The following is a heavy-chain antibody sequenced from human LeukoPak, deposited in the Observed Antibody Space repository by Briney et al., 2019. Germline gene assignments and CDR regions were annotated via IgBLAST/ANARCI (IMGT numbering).Heavy chain of an antibody. D-gene: IGHD5-24*01. CDR1: GFTFSSYG. CDR3: AKGNLGY. Sequence: GRSLRLSCAASGFTFSSYGMHWVRQAPGKGLERVAVISYDGSNKYYADSVKGRFTISRDNSKNTLYLQMNSLRAEDTAVYYCAKGNLGYWGQGTLVTVSS. CDR2: ISYDGSNK. J-gene: IGHJ4*02. V-gene: IGHV3-30*18.